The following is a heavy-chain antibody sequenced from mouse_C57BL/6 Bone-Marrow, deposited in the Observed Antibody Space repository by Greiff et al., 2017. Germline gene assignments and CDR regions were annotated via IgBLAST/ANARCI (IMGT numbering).Heavy chain of an antibody. CDR3: ARGYDGYYFDY. CDR2: IDPEDGET. V-gene: IGHV14-2*01. Sequence: VQLQQSGAELVKPGASVKLSCTASGFNIKDYYMHWVKQRTEQGLEWIGRIDPEDGETKYAPQFQGKATITADTSSNTAYLQLSSLTSEDTAVYYCARGYDGYYFDYWGQGTTLTVSS. CDR1: GFNIKDYY. J-gene: IGHJ2*01. D-gene: IGHD2-3*01.